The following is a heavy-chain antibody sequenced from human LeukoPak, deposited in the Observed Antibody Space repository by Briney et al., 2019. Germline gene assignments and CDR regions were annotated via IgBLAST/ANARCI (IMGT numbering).Heavy chain of an antibody. Sequence: SVKVSCTASGGTSSSYAISWVRQAPGQGLEWMGGIIPIFGTANYAQKFQGRVTITADESTSTAYMELSSLRSEDTAVYYCARAEYSSGWGYYYGMDVWGQGTTVTVPS. D-gene: IGHD6-19*01. V-gene: IGHV1-69*01. CDR1: GGTSSSYA. CDR3: ARAEYSSGWGYYYGMDV. J-gene: IGHJ6*02. CDR2: IIPIFGTA.